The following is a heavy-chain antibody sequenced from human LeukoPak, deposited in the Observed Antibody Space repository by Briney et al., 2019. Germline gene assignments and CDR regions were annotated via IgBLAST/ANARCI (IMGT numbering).Heavy chain of an antibody. CDR2: IYNSGGT. CDR1: GGFISSGFYY. CDR3: ASSPDYGDF. V-gene: IGHV4-30-4*01. J-gene: IGHJ4*02. Sequence: SQTLSLTCTVSGGFISSGFYYWSWIRQPPGKGLEWIGYIYNSGGTSYNPSLKSRVTISVDTSENQFSLKLRSVTAADTAVYYCASSPDYGDFWGQGTLVTVSS.